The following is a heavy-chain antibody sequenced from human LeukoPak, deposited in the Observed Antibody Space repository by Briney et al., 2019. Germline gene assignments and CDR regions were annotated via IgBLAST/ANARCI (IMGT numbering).Heavy chain of an antibody. CDR1: GFTVSSNY. D-gene: IGHD5-12*01. CDR2: IYSGGST. V-gene: IGHV3-53*01. J-gene: IGHJ4*02. Sequence: PGGSLRLSCAASGFTVSSNYMSWVRQAPGKGLEWVSVIYSGGSTYYADSVKGRFTISRDNSKNTLYLQMNSLRAEDTAVYYCARDRSGYSGYAFFDYWGQGTLVTVSS. CDR3: ARDRSGYSGYAFFDY.